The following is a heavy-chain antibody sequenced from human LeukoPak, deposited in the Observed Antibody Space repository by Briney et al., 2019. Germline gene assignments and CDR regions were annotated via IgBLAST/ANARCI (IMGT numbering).Heavy chain of an antibody. D-gene: IGHD2-2*01. CDR2: ISAYNGNT. J-gene: IGHJ5*02. CDR3: AGANLRRYCSSTSCPTWFDP. V-gene: IGHV1-18*01. Sequence: GASVKVSCKASGYTFTSYGISWVRQAPGQGLEWIGWISAYNGNTNYAQKLQCRVTMTTDTSTSTAYLELRSLSSDDPAVYYLAGANLRRYCSSTSCPTWFDPWGQGTLVTVYS. CDR1: GYTFTSYG.